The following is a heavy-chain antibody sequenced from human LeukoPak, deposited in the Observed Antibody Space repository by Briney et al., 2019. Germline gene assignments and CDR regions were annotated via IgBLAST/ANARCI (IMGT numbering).Heavy chain of an antibody. CDR1: GGSFSGYY. J-gene: IGHJ4*02. D-gene: IGHD1-1*01. V-gene: IGHV4-34*01. Sequence: PSETLSLTCAVYGGSFSGYYWSWLRQPPGKGLEWLGEINHSGSTNYNPSLKSRVTISVDTSKNQFSLKLSSVTAADTAVYYCARDRGTWNDDGFDYWGQGTLVTVSS. CDR3: ARDRGTWNDDGFDY. CDR2: INHSGST.